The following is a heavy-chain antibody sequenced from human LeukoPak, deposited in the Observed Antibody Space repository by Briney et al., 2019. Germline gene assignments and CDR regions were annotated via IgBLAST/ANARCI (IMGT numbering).Heavy chain of an antibody. J-gene: IGHJ4*02. D-gene: IGHD3-3*01. CDR2: IKQDGSEK. CDR3: ARDKGYYDFWSGFDY. V-gene: IGHV3-7*01. Sequence: PGGSLRLSCAASGFTFSSYWMSWVRQAPGKGLEWVANIKQDGSEKYYVDSVEGRFIISRDNAKNSPYLQMNSLRAEDTAVYYCARDKGYYDFWSGFDYWGQGTQVTVSS. CDR1: GFTFSSYW.